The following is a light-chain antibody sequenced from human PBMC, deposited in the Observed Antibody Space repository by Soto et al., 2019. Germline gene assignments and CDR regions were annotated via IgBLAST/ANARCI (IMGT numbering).Light chain of an antibody. V-gene: IGKV3D-20*02. Sequence: FVLTQSPGTLSLSPGERATLSCRASQTVRNNYLAWYQQKPGQAPRLLIYDASSRATGIPDRFSGGGSGTDFTLTISSLEPEDFAVYYCQQRSNWPLTFGQGTRLEI. CDR2: DAS. CDR1: QTVRNNY. CDR3: QQRSNWPLT. J-gene: IGKJ5*01.